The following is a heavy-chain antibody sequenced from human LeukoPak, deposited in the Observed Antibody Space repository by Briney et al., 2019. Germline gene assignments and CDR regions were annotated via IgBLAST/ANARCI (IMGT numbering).Heavy chain of an antibody. V-gene: IGHV1-24*01. CDR3: VRDRPHNWFDP. CDR1: GYTLTELS. Sequence: GASVKVSCKVSGYTLTELSMHWVRQAPGKGLEWMGGFDPEDGETIYAQKFQGRVTMTRDTSITTAYMELNRLTSDDTAVYYCVRDRPHNWFDPWGQGTLVTVSS. J-gene: IGHJ5*02. CDR2: FDPEDGET.